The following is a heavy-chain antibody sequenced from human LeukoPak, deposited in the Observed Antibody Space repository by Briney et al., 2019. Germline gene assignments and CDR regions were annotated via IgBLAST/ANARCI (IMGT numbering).Heavy chain of an antibody. D-gene: IGHD3-3*02. CDR3: ARSEVAIFGVAPNWFDP. Sequence: SQTLSLTCTVSGGSISSDDYTWNWIRHLPGKGLEWIGYIHYRGNTYYNPSLKSRVTMSLAMSKNLFSLNLSSVIAADTAVYYCARSEVAIFGVAPNWFDPWGQGTLVTVSS. CDR2: IHYRGNT. J-gene: IGHJ5*02. V-gene: IGHV4-31*03. CDR1: GGSISSDDYT.